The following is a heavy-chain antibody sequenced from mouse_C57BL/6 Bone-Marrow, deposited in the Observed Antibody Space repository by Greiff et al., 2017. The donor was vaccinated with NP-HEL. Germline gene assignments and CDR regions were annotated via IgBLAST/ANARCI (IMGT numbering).Heavy chain of an antibody. J-gene: IGHJ3*01. V-gene: IGHV14-3*01. CDR1: GFNIKNTY. CDR3: ALYYGSSPNWDGFAY. D-gene: IGHD1-1*01. Sequence: EVQLQQSVAELVRPGASVKLSCTASGFNIKNTYMHWVKQRPEQGLEWIGRIDPANGNTKYAPKFQGKATITADTSSNTAYLQLSSLTSEDTAIYYCALYYGSSPNWDGFAYWGQGTLVTVSA. CDR2: IDPANGNT.